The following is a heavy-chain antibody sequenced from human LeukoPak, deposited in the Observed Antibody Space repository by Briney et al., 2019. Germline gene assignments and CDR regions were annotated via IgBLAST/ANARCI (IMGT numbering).Heavy chain of an antibody. CDR3: AKPNWGQGGWFDP. D-gene: IGHD7-27*01. CDR1: GFIFSDYY. V-gene: IGHV3-11*04. Sequence: GGSLRLSCAASGFIFSDYYMTWIRQAPGKGLEWVSYISSSGSTIYYADSVKGRFTISRDNAKNSLYLQMNSLRAEGTAVYYCAKPNWGQGGWFDPWGQGTLVTVSS. CDR2: ISSSGSTI. J-gene: IGHJ5*02.